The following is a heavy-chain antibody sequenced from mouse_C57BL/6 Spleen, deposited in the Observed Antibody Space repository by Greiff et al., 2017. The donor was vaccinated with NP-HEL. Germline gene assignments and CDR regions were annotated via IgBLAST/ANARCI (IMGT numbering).Heavy chain of an antibody. CDR1: GYTFTSYW. CDR3: ATGRDGFAY. Sequence: QVQLKQPGAELVRPGSSVKLSCKASGYTFTSYWLHWVKQRPIQGLEWLGNLDPSDSETHSNQKFKDKATLTVDTSSRTAYMQLSSLTAEDSAVYYFATGRDGFAYWGQGTLVTVST. J-gene: IGHJ3*01. D-gene: IGHD4-1*01. V-gene: IGHV1-52*01. CDR2: LDPSDSET.